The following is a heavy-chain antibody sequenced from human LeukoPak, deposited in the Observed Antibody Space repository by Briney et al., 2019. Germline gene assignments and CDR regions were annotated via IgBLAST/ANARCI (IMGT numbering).Heavy chain of an antibody. CDR2: ISPSSHYI. Sequence: PGGSLRLSCAGSGFTFSNYSINWVRQAPGKGLEWVSSISPSSHYIYYADSVRGRFTISRDNARNSLYLQMNSLRDEDTAVYYCASDYSNHRVKVDYWGQGTLVTVSS. CDR1: GFTFSNYS. D-gene: IGHD4-11*01. V-gene: IGHV3-21*04. J-gene: IGHJ4*02. CDR3: ASDYSNHRVKVDY.